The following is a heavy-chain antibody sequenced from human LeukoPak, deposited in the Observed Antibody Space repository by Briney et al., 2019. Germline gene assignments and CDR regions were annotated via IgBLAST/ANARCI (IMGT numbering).Heavy chain of an antibody. CDR1: GFTVSSNY. CDR2: IKQDGSEK. Sequence: GGSLRLSCAASGFTVSSNYMSWVRQAPGKGLEWVANIKQDGSEKYYVDSVKGRFTISRDNAKNSVYLQMNSLRAEDTAVYYCAREQQLWFDYWGQGTLVTVSS. J-gene: IGHJ4*02. CDR3: AREQQLWFDY. V-gene: IGHV3-7*03. D-gene: IGHD5-18*01.